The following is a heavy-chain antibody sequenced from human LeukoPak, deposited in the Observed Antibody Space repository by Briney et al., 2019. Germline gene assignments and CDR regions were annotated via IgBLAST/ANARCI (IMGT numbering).Heavy chain of an antibody. CDR3: ARGTYEYWNGYYKFDY. V-gene: IGHV3-21*01. Sequence: GGSLRLSCAASGFTFSSYSMNWVRQAPGKGLEWVSSISSSSYIYYADSVKGRFTISRDNAKNSLYLQMNSLRAEDTAVYYCARGTYEYWNGYYKFDYWGPGTLVTVSS. CDR1: GFTFSSYS. CDR2: ISSSSYI. J-gene: IGHJ4*02. D-gene: IGHD3-3*01.